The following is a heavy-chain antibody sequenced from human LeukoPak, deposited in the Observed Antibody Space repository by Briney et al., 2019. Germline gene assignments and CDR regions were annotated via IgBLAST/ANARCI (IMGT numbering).Heavy chain of an antibody. D-gene: IGHD6-19*01. CDR2: INHSGST. CDR3: ARGRVSSGWYGDAFDI. J-gene: IGHJ3*02. V-gene: IGHV4-34*01. Sequence: SETLSLTCAVYGGSFSGYYWSWIRQPPGKGLEWIGEINHSGSTNYNPSLKSRVTISVDTSKNQFPLKLSSVTAADTAVYYCARGRVSSGWYGDAFDIWGQGTMVTVSS. CDR1: GGSFSGYY.